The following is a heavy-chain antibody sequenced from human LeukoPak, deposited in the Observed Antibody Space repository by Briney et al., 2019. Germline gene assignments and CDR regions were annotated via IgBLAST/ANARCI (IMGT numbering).Heavy chain of an antibody. V-gene: IGHV4-59*12. J-gene: IGHJ5*02. CDR1: GGSISSYY. CDR3: AKEVAGP. CDR2: IYYSGST. Sequence: SETLSLTCTVSGGSISSYYWSWIRQPPGKGLEWIGYIYYSGSTNYNPSLKSRVTISVDTSKNQFSLRLTSVTAADTAVYYCAKEVAGPWGQGTRVAVSS.